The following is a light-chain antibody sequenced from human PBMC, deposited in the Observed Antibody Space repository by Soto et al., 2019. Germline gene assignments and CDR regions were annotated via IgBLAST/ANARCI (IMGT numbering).Light chain of an antibody. CDR2: SIN. J-gene: IGLJ3*02. V-gene: IGLV1-44*01. CDR3: ASWDDSLNGPV. CDR1: SSNIGSNF. Sequence: QAVVTQPPSASGTPGQRVTISCSGSSSNIGSNFVSWYQRLPGPAPKLLIYSINQRPSGVPDRFSGSKSGTSASLAISGLQSEDEADYFCASWDDSLNGPVFGGGTKVTVL.